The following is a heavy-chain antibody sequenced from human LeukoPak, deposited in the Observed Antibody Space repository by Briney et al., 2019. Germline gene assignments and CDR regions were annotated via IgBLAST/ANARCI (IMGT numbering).Heavy chain of an antibody. CDR1: GGSFSGYY. Sequence: SETLSLICAVYGGSFSGYYWSWIRQPPGKGLEWIGEINHSGSTNYNPSLKSRVTISVDTSKNQFSLKLSSVTAADTAVYYCARDAGYYYDSSGYFDYWGQGTLVTVSS. CDR3: ARDAGYYYDSSGYFDY. CDR2: INHSGST. J-gene: IGHJ4*02. D-gene: IGHD3-22*01. V-gene: IGHV4-34*01.